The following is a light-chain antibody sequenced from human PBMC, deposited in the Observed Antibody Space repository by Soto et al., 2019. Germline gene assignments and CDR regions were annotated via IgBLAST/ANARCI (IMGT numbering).Light chain of an antibody. CDR3: QHYDRAPMWT. CDR2: STS. CDR1: QSVGDTY. V-gene: IGKV3-20*01. Sequence: EIVLTQSPGTLSLSPGEGATLSCRASQSVGDTYLAWYQQKPGQAPRLLMYSTSIRATGIPDRISGSGSGTDFTLTISRLDPEDFAVYYCQHYDRAPMWTFGQGTKVDIK. J-gene: IGKJ1*01.